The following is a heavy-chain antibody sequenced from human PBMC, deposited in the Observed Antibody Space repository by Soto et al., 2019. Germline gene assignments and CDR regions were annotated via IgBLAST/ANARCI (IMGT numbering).Heavy chain of an antibody. J-gene: IGHJ4*02. CDR1: GFTFSNYN. V-gene: IGHV3-48*02. Sequence: GGSLRLSCAAPGFTFSNYNMNRVRQAPGKGLEWVSYISSSSTIYYADSVKGRFTISRDNAKNSLYLQMNSLRDDDTAVYYCAREFFYDYWGQGT. D-gene: IGHD3-3*01. CDR2: ISSSSTI. CDR3: AREFFYDY.